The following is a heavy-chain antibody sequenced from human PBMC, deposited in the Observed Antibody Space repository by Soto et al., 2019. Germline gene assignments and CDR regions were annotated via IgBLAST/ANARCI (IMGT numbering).Heavy chain of an antibody. D-gene: IGHD2-21*02. CDR3: ARRRYCGVDCYNKFYYGMDV. J-gene: IGHJ6*02. CDR2: IIPVLGVT. V-gene: IGHV1-69*02. Sequence: QVQLVQFGAGVKKPGAPGESSCMASGSPFSRYTGNWGRQAPGQGLELVGRIIPVLGVTHYARRLQSRVTITADRSRKTAYMELTSLTSEDTAVYYCARRRYCGVDCYNKFYYGMDVWGQGTTVTVSS. CDR1: GSPFSRYT.